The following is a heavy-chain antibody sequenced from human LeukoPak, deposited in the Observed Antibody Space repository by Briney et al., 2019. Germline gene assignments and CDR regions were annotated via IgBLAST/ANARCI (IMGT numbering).Heavy chain of an antibody. D-gene: IGHD6-13*01. Sequence: GESLKISCKGSGYSFTSYWIGWVRQMPGKGLEWMGIIYPGDSDTRYSPSFQGQVTISADKSISTAYLQWSSLKASDTAMYYCARSIGYSSSWYEGFDYWGQGTLVTVSS. CDR3: ARSIGYSSSWYEGFDY. CDR1: GYSFTSYW. CDR2: IYPGDSDT. J-gene: IGHJ4*02. V-gene: IGHV5-51*01.